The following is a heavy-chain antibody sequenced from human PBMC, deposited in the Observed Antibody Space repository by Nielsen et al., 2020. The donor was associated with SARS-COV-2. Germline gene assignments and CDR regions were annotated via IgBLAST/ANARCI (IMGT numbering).Heavy chain of an antibody. CDR3: ARSPGYDILTGYQEGYYYYGMDV. V-gene: IGHV1-18*01. Sequence: ASVKVSCKASGYTFTSYGISWVRQAPGQRLEWMGWISAYNGNTNYAQKLQGRVTMTTDTSTSTAYMELRSLRSDDTAVYYCARSPGYDILTGYQEGYYYYGMDVWGQGTTVTVSS. D-gene: IGHD3-9*01. J-gene: IGHJ6*02. CDR1: GYTFTSYG. CDR2: ISAYNGNT.